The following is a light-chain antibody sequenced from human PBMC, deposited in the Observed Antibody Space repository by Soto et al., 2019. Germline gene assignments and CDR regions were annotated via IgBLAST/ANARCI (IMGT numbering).Light chain of an antibody. V-gene: IGKV1-39*01. CDR2: VAS. CDR3: QQSFTTPPT. CDR1: QNIGRF. Sequence: DIQMTQSPSSLSASVGDRVTITCRASQNIGRFLNWHQQKPGKAPNVLINVASTLRSGVPSRFSGSGSGTDFNLTINSLQPEDFATYFCQQSFTTPPTFGGGTKVEIK. J-gene: IGKJ4*01.